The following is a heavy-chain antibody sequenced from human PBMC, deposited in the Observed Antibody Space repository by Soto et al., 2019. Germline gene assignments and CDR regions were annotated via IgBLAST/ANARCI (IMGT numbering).Heavy chain of an antibody. Sequence: SVKVSCKASGGTFSSYAISWVRQAPGQELEWMGGIIPIFGTANYAQKFQGRVTITADESTSTAYMELSSLRSEDTAVYYCARTSADYYDSSGSIYYYGMDVWGQGTTVTVSS. D-gene: IGHD3-22*01. J-gene: IGHJ6*02. CDR1: GGTFSSYA. CDR3: ARTSADYYDSSGSIYYYGMDV. CDR2: IIPIFGTA. V-gene: IGHV1-69*13.